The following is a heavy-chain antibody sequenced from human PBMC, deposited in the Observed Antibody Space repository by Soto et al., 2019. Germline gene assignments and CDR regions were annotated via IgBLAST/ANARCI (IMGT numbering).Heavy chain of an antibody. CDR2: ISAYNGNT. CDR1: GYTFTSYG. CDR3: AKDRVDPDQYDYGDYGVVYYYYYMDV. V-gene: IGHV1-18*01. J-gene: IGHJ6*03. Sequence: ASVKVSCKASGYTFTSYGISWVRQAPGQGLEWMGWISAYNGNTNYAQKLQGRVTMTTDTSTSTAYMELRSLRSDDTAVYYCAKDRVDPDQYDYGDYGVVYYYYYMDVWGKGTTVTVSS. D-gene: IGHD4-17*01.